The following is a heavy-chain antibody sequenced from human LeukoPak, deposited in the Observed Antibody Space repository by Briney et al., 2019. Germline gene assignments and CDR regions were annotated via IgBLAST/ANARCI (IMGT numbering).Heavy chain of an antibody. D-gene: IGHD5-18*01. J-gene: IGHJ6*02. Sequence: GGSLRLSCAASGFTFSSYSMNWVRQAPGKGLEWVSYISSSSSTIYYADSVKGRFTISRDNAKNSLYLQMNSLRDEDTAVYYCARWSYGPEEGYYYYGMDVWGQGTTVTVSS. CDR3: ARWSYGPEEGYYYYGMDV. V-gene: IGHV3-48*02. CDR1: GFTFSSYS. CDR2: ISSSSSTI.